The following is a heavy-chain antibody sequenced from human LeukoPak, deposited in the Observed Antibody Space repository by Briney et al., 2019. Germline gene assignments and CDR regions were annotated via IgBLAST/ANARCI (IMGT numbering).Heavy chain of an antibody. CDR2: ISGSGGST. Sequence: GGSLRLSCAASGFTFSSYAMSWVRQAPGKGLEWVSAISGSGGSTYYADSVKGRFTISRDNSKNTLYLQMNSLRAEDTAVYYCARDLDDWVGAFDIWGQGTMVTVSS. CDR1: GFTFSSYA. J-gene: IGHJ3*02. CDR3: ARDLDDWVGAFDI. D-gene: IGHD3-9*01. V-gene: IGHV3-23*01.